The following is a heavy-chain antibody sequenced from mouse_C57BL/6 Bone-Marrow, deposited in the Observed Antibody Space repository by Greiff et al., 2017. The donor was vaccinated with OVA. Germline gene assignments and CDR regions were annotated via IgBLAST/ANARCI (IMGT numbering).Heavy chain of an antibody. CDR1: GYTFTSYT. CDR2: INPSSGYT. Sequence: VQLQQSGAELARPGASVKMSCKASGYTFTSYTMHWVKQRPGQGLEWIGYINPSSGYTKYNQKFKDKATLTADKSSSTAYMQLSRLTSEDSAVYYCAGITTVVAKDFDYWGQGTTLTVSS. J-gene: IGHJ2*01. CDR3: AGITTVVAKDFDY. D-gene: IGHD1-1*01. V-gene: IGHV1-4*01.